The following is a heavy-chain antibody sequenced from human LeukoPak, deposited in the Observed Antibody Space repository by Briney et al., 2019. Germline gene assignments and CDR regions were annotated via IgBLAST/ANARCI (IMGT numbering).Heavy chain of an antibody. J-gene: IGHJ5*02. D-gene: IGHD5-18*01. V-gene: IGHV4-4*08. Sequence: SPSETLSLTCTVAAGSISTYYWYWIWQTPRKGLEWDGYITKWNTDYNPSLKSGVTISADTSKNQFSLRLTSVTAADTAVYYFVRDKAHSYGRYFDPWGQGALVIVSS. CDR3: VRDKAHSYGRYFDP. CDR1: AGSISTYY. CDR2: ITKWNT.